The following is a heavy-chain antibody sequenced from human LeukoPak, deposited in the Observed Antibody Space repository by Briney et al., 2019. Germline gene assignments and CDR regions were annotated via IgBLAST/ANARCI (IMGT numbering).Heavy chain of an antibody. CDR3: AKDLGGFFDY. CDR1: GFTISSFG. CDR2: ISYDGSKK. Sequence: PGGSLRLSCAASGFTISSFGMHWVCQAPGKGLDWVALISYDGSKKYYADSVKGRFTISRDNSKNTLYLQMNSLRPEDTAVYYCAKDLGGFFDYWGQGALVTVSS. V-gene: IGHV3-30*18. J-gene: IGHJ4*02. D-gene: IGHD3-16*01.